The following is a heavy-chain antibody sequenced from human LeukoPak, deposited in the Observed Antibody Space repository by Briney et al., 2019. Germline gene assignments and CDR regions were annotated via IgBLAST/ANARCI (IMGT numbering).Heavy chain of an antibody. CDR1: GLIFSNYW. CDR2: IKEDGSGT. D-gene: IGHD3-10*01. CDR3: EAYGSV. V-gene: IGHV3-7*03. Sequence: GGSLRLSGAASGLIFSNYWMTWVRQAPGKGLEWVANIKEDGSGTYYVDSVKGRFTISRDNDKNTLYLQMNSLRAEDTAVYYCEAYGSVWGQGTLVIVSS. J-gene: IGHJ4*02.